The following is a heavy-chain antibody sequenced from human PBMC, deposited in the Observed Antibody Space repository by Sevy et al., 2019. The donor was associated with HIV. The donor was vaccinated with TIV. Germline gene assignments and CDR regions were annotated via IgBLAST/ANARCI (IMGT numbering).Heavy chain of an antibody. J-gene: IGHJ6*02. CDR3: AEDGRYEVQGVISRLPYYYYYGMDV. CDR1: GFTFSSDG. CDR2: VRYDGSKR. V-gene: IGHV3-30*02. D-gene: IGHD3-10*01. Sequence: GGSLRLSCAASGFTFSSDGMHWVRQAPGKGLGWVAFVRYDGSKRYYEDSVKDRFTISRENSKNTLYLQMNSLRAEDTAVYYCAEDGRYEVQGVISRLPYYYYYGMDVWGQGTTVTVSS.